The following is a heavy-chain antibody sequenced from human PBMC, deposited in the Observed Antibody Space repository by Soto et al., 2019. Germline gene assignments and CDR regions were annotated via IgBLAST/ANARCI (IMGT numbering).Heavy chain of an antibody. CDR3: ARRIYNGYEIFDY. CDR2: ISPSDSYS. V-gene: IGHV5-10-1*01. CDR1: GYSFSSYW. D-gene: IGHD5-12*01. Sequence: GESLKISCKGSGYSFSSYWITWVRQKPGEALEWMGRISPSDSYSDYSPTFQGHVSISTDKHTSTVYLEWSSLKASDTGMYYCARRIYNGYEIFDYWGQGTRVTVSS. J-gene: IGHJ4*02.